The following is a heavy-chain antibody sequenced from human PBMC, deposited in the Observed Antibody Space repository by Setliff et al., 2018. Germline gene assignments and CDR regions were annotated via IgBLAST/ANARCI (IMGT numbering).Heavy chain of an antibody. V-gene: IGHV4-59*01. CDR2: VYSGGSP. CDR3: ARLYHNDNSADFRRAPFDV. D-gene: IGHD3-22*01. J-gene: IGHJ3*01. Sequence: SETLSLTCKVSGDSMIGYYWSWIRQPPGKGLDWIDYVYSGGSPNYSPSFKSRVAMSIDTSKNQFSLKLKSVTAADTAVYYCARLYHNDNSADFRRAPFDVWGQGMMVTVSS. CDR1: GDSMIGYY.